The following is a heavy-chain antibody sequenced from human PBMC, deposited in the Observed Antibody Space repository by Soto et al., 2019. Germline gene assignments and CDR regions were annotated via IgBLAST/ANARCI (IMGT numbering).Heavy chain of an antibody. CDR1: GYTFTSYY. Sequence: QVQLVQSGAEVKKPGASVKVSCKASGYTFTSYYMHWVRQAPGQGLEWMGIINPSGGSTSYAQKFQGRVNMTRDTSTSTVYMELSSLRSEDTAVYYCARDLVPYYYDSSGYLPGDYWGQGTLVTVSS. J-gene: IGHJ4*02. CDR2: INPSGGST. D-gene: IGHD3-22*01. V-gene: IGHV1-46*01. CDR3: ARDLVPYYYDSSGYLPGDY.